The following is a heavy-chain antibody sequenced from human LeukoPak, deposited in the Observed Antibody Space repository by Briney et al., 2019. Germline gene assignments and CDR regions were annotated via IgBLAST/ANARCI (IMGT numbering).Heavy chain of an antibody. CDR3: AKSNGYGLIDI. V-gene: IGHV4-34*12. CDR2: IFYSGST. D-gene: IGHD3-10*01. J-gene: IGHJ3*02. CDR1: GGSFSGYY. Sequence: SETLSLTCAVYGGSFSGYYWSWVRQPPGKALEWIGNIFYSGSTYYSPSLKSRVTISLDTSRNQFSLKLNSVTAADTAVYYCAKSNGYGLIDIWGQGTMVTVSS.